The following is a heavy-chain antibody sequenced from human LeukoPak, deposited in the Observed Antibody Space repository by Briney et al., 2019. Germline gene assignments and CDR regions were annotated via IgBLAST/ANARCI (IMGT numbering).Heavy chain of an antibody. CDR1: GYTFTSYG. Sequence: ASVKVSCKASGYTFTSYGISWVRQAPGQGLEWMGWISAYNGNTNYAQKLQGRVTITTDTSTSTAYMELRSLRSDDTAVYYCARDLRQRWLQLQAFDIWGQGTMVTVSS. CDR2: ISAYNGNT. V-gene: IGHV1-18*01. D-gene: IGHD5-24*01. CDR3: ARDLRQRWLQLQAFDI. J-gene: IGHJ3*02.